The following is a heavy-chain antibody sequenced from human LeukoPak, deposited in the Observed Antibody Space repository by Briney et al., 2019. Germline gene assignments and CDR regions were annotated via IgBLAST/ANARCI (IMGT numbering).Heavy chain of an antibody. V-gene: IGHV3-30*18. J-gene: IGHJ4*02. CDR3: VKGLVQTTMSYSVDY. Sequence: PGGSLRLSCAASGFTFTNYAMHWVRQTPGKGLEWVALISSDGSKNIYADPVKGRFTVSRDNSKNTLYLQMNSLRAEDTVVYYCVKGLVQTTMSYSVDYWGQGALVTVSS. CDR1: GFTFTNYA. CDR2: ISSDGSKN. D-gene: IGHD1-1*01.